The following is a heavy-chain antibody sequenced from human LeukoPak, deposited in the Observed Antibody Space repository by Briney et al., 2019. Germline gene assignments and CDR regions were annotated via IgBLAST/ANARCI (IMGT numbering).Heavy chain of an antibody. CDR3: TREVSGSLYFDY. V-gene: IGHV3-74*01. D-gene: IGHD1-26*01. CDR1: GFTFRSYW. Sequence: GGSLRPSCAASGFTFRSYWMHWVRQATGKGLVWVSRINIDGSSGSYADSVEGRFTISRDNAKNTVYLQMNSLRAEDTAVYYCTREVSGSLYFDYWGQGTLVTVSS. J-gene: IGHJ4*02. CDR2: INIDGSSG.